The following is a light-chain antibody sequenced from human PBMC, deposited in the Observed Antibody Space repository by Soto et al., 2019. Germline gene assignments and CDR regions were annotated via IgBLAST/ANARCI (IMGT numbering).Light chain of an antibody. J-gene: IGKJ4*01. CDR3: MQALQTPLT. Sequence: EIVMTQSPLSLPVTPGEPASISCRSSQSLLHSNGYNCLDWYLQKPGQPPQLLIYLGSNRASGVTDRFSGSGSGTYFTLKISRVEAEDVGVYYCMQALQTPLTFGGGTKVEIK. CDR2: LGS. CDR1: QSLLHSNGYNC. V-gene: IGKV2-28*01.